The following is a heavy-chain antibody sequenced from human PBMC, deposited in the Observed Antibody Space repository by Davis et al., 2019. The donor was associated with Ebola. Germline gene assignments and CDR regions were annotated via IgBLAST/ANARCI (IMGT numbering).Heavy chain of an antibody. Sequence: PRGSLRLSCAASGFTLSDQYMDWVRQTPGLGLEWVGRTRNKANSYSTEYAASVKGRFTISRDDSKNSMYLQMNSLKTDDTALYYCVRSGKTREFDFWGQGTLVTVSS. CDR2: TRNKANSYST. J-gene: IGHJ4*02. CDR3: VRSGKTREFDF. CDR1: GFTLSDQY. V-gene: IGHV3-72*01.